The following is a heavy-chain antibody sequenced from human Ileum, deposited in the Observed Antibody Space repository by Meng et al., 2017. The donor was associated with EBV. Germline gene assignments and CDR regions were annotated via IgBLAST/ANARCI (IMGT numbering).Heavy chain of an antibody. CDR1: GYTFTRNA. D-gene: IGHD6-13*01. V-gene: IGHV7-4-1*02. Sequence: QGQRVQSGSELKKPGASVKVSCKASGYTFTRNAINWVRQAPGQGLEWMGWISTNTGNPTYAQGFAGRFVFSLDTSVSTAYLQISGLKAEDTAIYYCARDSGYTRSWSGDYWGQGTLVTVSS. CDR3: ARDSGYTRSWSGDY. J-gene: IGHJ4*02. CDR2: ISTNTGNP.